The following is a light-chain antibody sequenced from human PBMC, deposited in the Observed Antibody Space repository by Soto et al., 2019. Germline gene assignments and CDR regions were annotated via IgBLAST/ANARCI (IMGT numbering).Light chain of an antibody. Sequence: QSALTQPASVSGSPGQSMTISCTGTSSDVGGYNYVSWYLQHPGKAPKLMIYDVSNRHSGVSNRFSGSKSGNTASLTISGLQAEDEADYYCSSYTISSTYVVFGGGTKVTVL. CDR3: SSYTISSTYVV. CDR1: SSDVGGYNY. J-gene: IGLJ2*01. V-gene: IGLV2-14*01. CDR2: DVS.